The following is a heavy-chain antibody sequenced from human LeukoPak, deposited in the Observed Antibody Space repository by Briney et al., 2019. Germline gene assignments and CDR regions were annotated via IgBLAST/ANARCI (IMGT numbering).Heavy chain of an antibody. J-gene: IGHJ5*02. Sequence: ASLKVSCKASGYSFTSYYMHWVRQAPGQGLEWMGLINPTGGGTGYAHKFQGRVTMTGDMSTSTDYMELSSLRSEDTAIYYCARDNSVGDKTCWFDPWGQGTLVTVPS. CDR3: ARDNSVGDKTCWFDP. CDR2: INPTGGGT. CDR1: GYSFTSYY. V-gene: IGHV1-46*01. D-gene: IGHD1-26*01.